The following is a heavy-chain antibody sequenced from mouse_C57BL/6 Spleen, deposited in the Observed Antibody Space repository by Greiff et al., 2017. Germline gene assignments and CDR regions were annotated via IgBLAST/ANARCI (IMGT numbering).Heavy chain of an antibody. J-gene: IGHJ2*01. V-gene: IGHV1-26*01. CDR2: INPNNGGT. Sequence: EVQLQQSGPELVKPGASVKISCKASGYTFTDYYMNWVKQSHGKSLEWIGDINPNNGGTSYNQKFKGKATLTVDKSSSTAYMELRSLTSEDSAVYYCASFITTVVGYYWGQGTTLTVSS. D-gene: IGHD1-1*01. CDR3: ASFITTVVGYY. CDR1: GYTFTDYY.